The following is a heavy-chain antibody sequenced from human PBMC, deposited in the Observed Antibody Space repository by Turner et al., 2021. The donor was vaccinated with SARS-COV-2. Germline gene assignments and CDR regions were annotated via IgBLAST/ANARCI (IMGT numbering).Heavy chain of an antibody. J-gene: IGHJ4*02. CDR1: GFTFSSYA. CDR3: AREAYYYDSSDYYFEYYFDY. Sequence: QVQLVGSGGGVVKPGRSLRLPCPATGFTFSSYAMHWVRQAPGKGLEWVAVISYDGSNKYYADSVKGRFTISRDNSKNTLYLQMNSLRAEDTAVYYCAREAYYYDSSDYYFEYYFDYWGQGTLVTVSS. V-gene: IGHV3-30*04. D-gene: IGHD3-22*01. CDR2: ISYDGSNK.